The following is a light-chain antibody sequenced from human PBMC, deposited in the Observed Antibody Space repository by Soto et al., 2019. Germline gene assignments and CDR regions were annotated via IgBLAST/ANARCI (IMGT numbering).Light chain of an antibody. Sequence: QSALTQPASVSGSPGQSITISCTGTSSDAGAYNFVSWHQQHPGKAPKLMIYNVYERPSGISYRFSGSKSGNPSSLPISGLQGEHEADYYCIAYTVSRTYVFGTGTNVTVL. CDR2: NVY. CDR1: SSDAGAYNF. J-gene: IGLJ1*01. CDR3: IAYTVSRTYV. V-gene: IGLV2-14*03.